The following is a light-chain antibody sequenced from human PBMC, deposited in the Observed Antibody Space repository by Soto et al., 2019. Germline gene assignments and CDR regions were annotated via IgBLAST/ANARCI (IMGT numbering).Light chain of an antibody. J-gene: IGKJ5*01. CDR1: QTVRNNY. Sequence: EIVLTQSPVTLSLSPGERATLSCRASQTVRNNYLAWYQQKPGQAPRLLIYDASSRATGIPDRFSGSGSGTDFTLTISRLEPEDFAVYYCQQRSNWPITFGQGTRLEIK. V-gene: IGKV3D-20*02. CDR2: DAS. CDR3: QQRSNWPIT.